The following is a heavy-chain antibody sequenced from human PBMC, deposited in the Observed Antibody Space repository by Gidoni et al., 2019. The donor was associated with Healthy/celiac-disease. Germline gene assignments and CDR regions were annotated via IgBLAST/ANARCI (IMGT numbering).Heavy chain of an antibody. Sequence: QVQLVQSGAEVKKPGAAVKVSGKAPGHTFTSYYMHWVRQAPGQGLEWMGIINPSGGSTSYAQKFQGRVTMTRDTSTSTVYMELSSLRSEDTAVYYCARERARHSYVDYWGQGTLVTVSS. CDR2: INPSGGST. J-gene: IGHJ4*02. V-gene: IGHV1-46*01. CDR3: ARERARHSYVDY. D-gene: IGHD5-18*01. CDR1: GHTFTSYY.